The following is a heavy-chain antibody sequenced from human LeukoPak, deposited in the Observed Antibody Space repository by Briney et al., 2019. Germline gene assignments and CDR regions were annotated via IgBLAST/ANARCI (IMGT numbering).Heavy chain of an antibody. V-gene: IGHV1-69*01. CDR1: GGTFSSYA. Sequence: SVKVSCKASGGTFSSYAISWVRQAPGQGLEWMGGIIPIFGTANYAQKFQGRVTITADESTSTAYMELSSLGSEDTAVYYCARGDFWSGYQRQSPLNYWGQGTLVTVSS. CDR2: IIPIFGTA. J-gene: IGHJ4*02. CDR3: ARGDFWSGYQRQSPLNY. D-gene: IGHD3-3*01.